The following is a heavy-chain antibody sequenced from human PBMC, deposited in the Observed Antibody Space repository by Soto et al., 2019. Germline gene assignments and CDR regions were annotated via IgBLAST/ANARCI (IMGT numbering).Heavy chain of an antibody. CDR2: ISSSGSTI. V-gene: IGHV3-48*03. D-gene: IGHD5-18*01. CDR3: ARVRDTAMVTDHDAFDI. Sequence: GSRSLSCSASGFTFIIYEMNWVRQAPGEGLEWVSYISSSGSTIYYADSVKGRFTISRDNAKNSLYLQMNSLRAEDTAVYYCARVRDTAMVTDHDAFDIWGQGTMVTVSS. CDR1: GFTFIIYE. J-gene: IGHJ3*02.